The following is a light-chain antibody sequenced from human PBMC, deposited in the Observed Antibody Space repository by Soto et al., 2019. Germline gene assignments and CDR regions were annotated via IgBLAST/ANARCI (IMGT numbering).Light chain of an antibody. V-gene: IGKV3-20*01. CDR1: QSVSKYY. CDR2: DAS. CDR3: QHYGSPRT. J-gene: IGKJ1*01. Sequence: EIVLTQSPGTLSLSPGERATLSCRASQSVSKYYLAWYQQKPGQAPTLLIYDASSRATGIPDRFSGSGSGTDFTLTISRLEPEDFAVYYCQHYGSPRTFGQGTK.